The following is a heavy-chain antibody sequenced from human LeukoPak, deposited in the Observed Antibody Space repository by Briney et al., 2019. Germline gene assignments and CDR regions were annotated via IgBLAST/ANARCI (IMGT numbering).Heavy chain of an antibody. CDR2: IYYSGST. CDR1: GGSISSSIYY. D-gene: IGHD4-17*01. V-gene: IGHV4-39*01. J-gene: IGHJ4*02. Sequence: SETLSLTCTVSGGSISSSIYYWGWIRQPPEKLLEWIGSIYYSGSTYYNPSLKSRVTISVDTSKNQFSLKLSSVTAADTAVYYCARHRSGGQLLSTVRNFDYWGQGTLVTVSS. CDR3: ARHRSGGQLLSTVRNFDY.